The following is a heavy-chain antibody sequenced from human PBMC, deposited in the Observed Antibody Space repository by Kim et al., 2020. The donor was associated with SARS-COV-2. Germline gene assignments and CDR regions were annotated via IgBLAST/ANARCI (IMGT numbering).Heavy chain of an antibody. CDR3: AKDTLLGYCSGGSCYGDAFDS. Sequence: GGSLRLSCAASGFTFSSYGMHWVRQAPGKGLEWVAVIWYDGSNKYYADSVKGRFTISRDNSKNTLYLQMNSLRAEDTAVYYCAKDTLLGYCSGGSCYGDAFDSWGQGTMVTVSS. D-gene: IGHD2-15*01. CDR1: GFTFSSYG. CDR2: IWYDGSNK. V-gene: IGHV3-33*06. J-gene: IGHJ3*02.